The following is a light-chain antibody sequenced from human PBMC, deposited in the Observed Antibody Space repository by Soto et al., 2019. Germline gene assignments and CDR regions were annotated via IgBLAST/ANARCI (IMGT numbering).Light chain of an antibody. Sequence: QSALTQPPSVSGSPGQSVTISCTGTSSDVGAYNYVSWYQQHPGQAPKVVIYDVTERPSGVPDRFSGFKSGNTASLTISGLQAEDEADYYYCSYAGSYSFLFGTGTKLTVL. J-gene: IGLJ1*01. V-gene: IGLV2-11*01. CDR1: SSDVGAYNY. CDR2: DVT. CDR3: CSYAGSYSFL.